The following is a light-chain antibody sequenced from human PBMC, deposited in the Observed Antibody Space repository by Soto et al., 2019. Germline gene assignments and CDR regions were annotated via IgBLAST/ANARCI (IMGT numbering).Light chain of an antibody. J-gene: IGLJ1*01. V-gene: IGLV1-40*01. CDR1: SSNIGAGYD. CDR3: QSYESRPSGYV. Sequence: QSVLTQPPSVSGAPGQSVTISCTGSSSNIGAGYDVHWYQHIPGIAPKPLIYGNNNRPSGVPDRFSGSKSVTSASLAITGLQAEDEADYYCQSYESRPSGYVFGTGTKLTVL. CDR2: GNN.